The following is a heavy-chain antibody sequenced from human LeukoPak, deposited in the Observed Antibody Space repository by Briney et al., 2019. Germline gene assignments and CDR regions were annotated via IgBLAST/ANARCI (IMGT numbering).Heavy chain of an antibody. CDR2: IYYSWST. CDR1: GGSISSYY. CDR3: ARVPYYYGSGSYYFGNYYFDY. J-gene: IGHJ4*02. D-gene: IGHD3-10*01. Sequence: SETLSLTCTVSGGSISSYYWSWIRQPPGKGLEWIGYIYYSWSTNYNPSLKSRVTISVDTAKNQFSLKLSSVTAADTAVYYCARVPYYYGSGSYYFGNYYFDYWGQGTLVTVSS. V-gene: IGHV4-59*01.